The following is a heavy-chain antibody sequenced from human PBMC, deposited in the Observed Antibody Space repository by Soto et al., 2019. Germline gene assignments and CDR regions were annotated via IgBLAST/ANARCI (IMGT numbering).Heavy chain of an antibody. CDR3: AEAPSTVVNPGDAVEI. J-gene: IGHJ3*02. D-gene: IGHD4-4*01. V-gene: IGHV3-23*01. CDR1: GFTFSSYA. Sequence: EVQLLESGGGLVQPGGSLRLSCAASGFTFSSYAMSWVRQAPGKGLEWVSAISGSGGSTYYADSVKGRFTISRDNSKSTLYLQMSSLSAEDTAVYYCAEAPSTVVNPGDAVEIWGQGTMVTVSS. CDR2: ISGSGGST.